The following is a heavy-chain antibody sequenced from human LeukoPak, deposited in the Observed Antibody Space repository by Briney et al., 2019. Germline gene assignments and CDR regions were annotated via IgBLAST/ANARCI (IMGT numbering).Heavy chain of an antibody. CDR1: GYTFTSYG. CDR3: ARTYYYGSGSYFSY. D-gene: IGHD3-10*01. V-gene: IGHV1-18*01. Sequence: GASVKVSCKASGYTFTSYGISWVRQAPGQGLEWMGWINAYNGNTNYAQKLQGRVTMTTDTSTSTAYMELRSLRSDDTAVYYCARTYYYGSGSYFSYWGQGTLVTVSS. J-gene: IGHJ4*02. CDR2: INAYNGNT.